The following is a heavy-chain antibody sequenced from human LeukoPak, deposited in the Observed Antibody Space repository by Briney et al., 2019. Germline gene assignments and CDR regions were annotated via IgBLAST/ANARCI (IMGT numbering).Heavy chain of an antibody. CDR3: ASSGYIYGVDY. V-gene: IGHV4-61*02. J-gene: IGHJ4*02. CDR1: GGSISSDSYY. Sequence: SETLSLTCSVSGGSISSDSYYWTWIRQPAGKGLEWIGRIKTSGSNNYNPSLKSRVTMSVDTSKNQFSLNRSSVTAADTAVYYCASSGYIYGVDYWGQGTLVTVSS. CDR2: IKTSGSN. D-gene: IGHD5-18*01.